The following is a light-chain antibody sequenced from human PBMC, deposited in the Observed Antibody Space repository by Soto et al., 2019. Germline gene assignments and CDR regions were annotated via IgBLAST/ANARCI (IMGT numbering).Light chain of an antibody. V-gene: IGKV3-11*01. CDR1: QSVSSY. J-gene: IGKJ5*01. CDR2: DAS. Sequence: IVLTLSPATLSLYTGERATLSCRASQSVSSYLAWYQQKSGQAPRLLIYDASNRATGIPARFSGSGSGTDFTLTISSLQSEDFAVYYCQQYEKWPPLITFGQRRRPEIK. CDR3: QQYEKWPPLIT.